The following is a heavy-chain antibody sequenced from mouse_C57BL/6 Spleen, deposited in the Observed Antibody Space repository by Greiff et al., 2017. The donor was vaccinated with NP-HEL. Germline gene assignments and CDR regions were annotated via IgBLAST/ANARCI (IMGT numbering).Heavy chain of an antibody. CDR1: GYTFTDYY. J-gene: IGHJ4*01. CDR3: ARRRVYDYDVGYYAMDY. Sequence: VQLQQSGPELVKPGASVKISCKASGYTFTDYYMNWVKQSHGKSLEWIGDINPNNGGTSYNQKFKGKATLTVDKSSSTAYMELRSLTSEDSAVYYCARRRVYDYDVGYYAMDYWGQGTSVTVSS. CDR2: INPNNGGT. D-gene: IGHD2-4*01. V-gene: IGHV1-26*01.